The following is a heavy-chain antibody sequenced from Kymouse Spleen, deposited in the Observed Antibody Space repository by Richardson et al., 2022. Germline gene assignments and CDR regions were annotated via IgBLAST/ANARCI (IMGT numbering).Heavy chain of an antibody. Sequence: QLQLQESGPGLVKPSETLSLTCTVSGGSISSSSYYWGWIRQPPGKGLEWIGSIYYSGSTYYNPSLKSRVTISVDTSKNQFSLKLSSVTAADTAVYYCARQGYGVYYFDYWGQGTLVTVSS. J-gene: IGHJ4*02. CDR3: ARQGYGVYYFDY. D-gene: IGHD4-17*01,IGHD4-23*01. CDR1: GGSISSSSYY. CDR2: IYYSGST. V-gene: IGHV4-39*01.